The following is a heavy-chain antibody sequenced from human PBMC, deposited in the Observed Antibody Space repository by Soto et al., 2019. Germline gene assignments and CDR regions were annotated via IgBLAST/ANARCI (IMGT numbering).Heavy chain of an antibody. Sequence: EVQLLESGGGLVQPGGSLRLSFAASGFTFSSYAMSWVRQAPGKGLEWVSAISGSGGSTYYADSVKGRFTISRDNCKNTLYLQMNSLRAEDTAVYYGAKGLMRFGGSTSFDYWGQGTLVTVSS. CDR3: AKGLMRFGGSTSFDY. V-gene: IGHV3-23*01. D-gene: IGHD3-10*01. CDR1: GFTFSSYA. J-gene: IGHJ4*02. CDR2: ISGSGGST.